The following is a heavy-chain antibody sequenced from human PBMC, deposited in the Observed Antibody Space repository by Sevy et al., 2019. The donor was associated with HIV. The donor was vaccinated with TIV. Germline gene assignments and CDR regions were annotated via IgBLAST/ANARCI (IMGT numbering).Heavy chain of an antibody. Sequence: SQTLSLTCAISGDSVSSNSAAWNWIRQSPSRGLEWLGRTYYRSKWYNDYAVSVKSRITINPDTSKNQFSLQLNSVTPEDMAVYYCARGVYFGSGISNYYYYGMDVWGQGTTVTVSS. CDR1: GDSVSSNSAA. V-gene: IGHV6-1*01. J-gene: IGHJ6*02. CDR3: ARGVYFGSGISNYYYYGMDV. CDR2: TYYRSKWYN. D-gene: IGHD3-10*01.